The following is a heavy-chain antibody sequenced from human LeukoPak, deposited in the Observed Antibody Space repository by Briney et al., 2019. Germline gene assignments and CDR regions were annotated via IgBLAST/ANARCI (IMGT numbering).Heavy chain of an antibody. D-gene: IGHD3-22*01. Sequence: SETLSLTCTVSGGSISSGDYYWSWIRQPPGKGLEWIGYIYYSGSTYYNPSLKSRVTISVDTSKNQFSLKLSSVTAADTAVYYCARFRDYYDSRGYFDYWGQGTLVTVSS. CDR2: IYYSGST. CDR3: ARFRDYYDSRGYFDY. CDR1: GGSISSGDYY. V-gene: IGHV4-30-4*01. J-gene: IGHJ4*02.